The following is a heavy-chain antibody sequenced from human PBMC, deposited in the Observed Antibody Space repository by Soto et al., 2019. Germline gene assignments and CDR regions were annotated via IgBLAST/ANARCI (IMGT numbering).Heavy chain of an antibody. CDR2: MNPNSGNT. CDR3: ARPGSSLDAFDI. V-gene: IGHV1-8*01. Sequence: ASVKVSCKASGYTFTSYDINWVRQATGQGLEWMGWMNPNSGNTGYAQKFQGRVTMTRNTSISTAYMELSRLGSEDTAVYYCARPGSSLDAFDILGQGTMVTVS. CDR1: GYTFTSYD. J-gene: IGHJ3*02. D-gene: IGHD3-10*01.